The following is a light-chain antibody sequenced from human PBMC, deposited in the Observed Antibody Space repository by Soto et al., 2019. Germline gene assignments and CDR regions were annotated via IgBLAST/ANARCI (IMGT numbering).Light chain of an antibody. Sequence: EIVLTQSPGTLSLSPEERATLSCRASQSVSSSYLAWYQQKPGQAPRLVIYGASSRATGIPDRFSGSGSGTDFTLTISRLEPEDFAVYYCQQYGSSPRTFGQGTKVEIK. J-gene: IGKJ1*01. CDR1: QSVSSSY. CDR3: QQYGSSPRT. V-gene: IGKV3-20*01. CDR2: GAS.